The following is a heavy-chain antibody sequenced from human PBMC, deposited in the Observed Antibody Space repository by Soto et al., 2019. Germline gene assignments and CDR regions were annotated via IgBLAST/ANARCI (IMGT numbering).Heavy chain of an antibody. V-gene: IGHV1-18*01. CDR2: INAYNGNT. CDR1: GYTFTHHG. D-gene: IGHD5-18*01. CDR3: ARAIPGGYGHTTLDY. Sequence: QVRLVQSGAEVKKPGASVKVSCKTSGYTFTHHGVTWVRQAPGQGLEWMGWINAYNGNTNYAQKLQGRVTVTTDTSTSTAYMEVKSLRSEDTAVYYCARAIPGGYGHTTLDYWGQGTLVTVSS. J-gene: IGHJ4*02.